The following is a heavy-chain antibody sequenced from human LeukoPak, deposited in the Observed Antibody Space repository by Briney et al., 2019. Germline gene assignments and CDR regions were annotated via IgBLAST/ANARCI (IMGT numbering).Heavy chain of an antibody. Sequence: SETLSLTCTVSGASMSGQHWSWIRQAPGKGLEWIAWIHYDGRTNYNPSLKSRLSLSVGTSTNQFSLSLNSVTAADTAVYFCARHLNGGTHPLDNWGPGIRVIVSP. J-gene: IGHJ4*02. CDR2: IHYDGRT. D-gene: IGHD2-8*01. CDR3: ARHLNGGTHPLDN. V-gene: IGHV4-59*08. CDR1: GASMSGQH.